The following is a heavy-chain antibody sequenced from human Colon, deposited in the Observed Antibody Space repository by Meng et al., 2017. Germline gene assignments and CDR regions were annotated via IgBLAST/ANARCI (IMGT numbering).Heavy chain of an antibody. J-gene: IGHJ4*02. CDR1: GVSVTSGQF. CDR2: FHYTGPI. CDR3: AASSGWYRIDS. D-gene: IGHD6-19*01. V-gene: IGHV4-4*02. Sequence: QVQLQGSGPGLVKPSVTLFLTCGVSGVSVTSGQFWTWVRQPPGKGLEWIGEFHYTGPINYKPSLMSRVTISVDASRNQFSLRLTSVTAADTAVYYCAASSGWYRIDSWGQGTLVTVS.